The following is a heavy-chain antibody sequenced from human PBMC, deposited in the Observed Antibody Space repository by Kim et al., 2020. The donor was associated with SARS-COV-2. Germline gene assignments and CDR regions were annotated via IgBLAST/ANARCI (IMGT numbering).Heavy chain of an antibody. J-gene: IGHJ6*02. CDR2: ISYDGSNK. CDR3: AKDRRYYDILTGYLTPNYYYYYGMDV. CDR1: GFTFSSYG. Sequence: GGSLRLSWAASGFTFSSYGMHWVRQAPGKGLEWVAVISYDGSNKYYADSVKGRFTISRDNSKNTLYLQMNSLRAEDTAVYYCAKDRRYYDILTGYLTPNYYYYYGMDVWGQGTTVTVSS. V-gene: IGHV3-30*18. D-gene: IGHD3-9*01.